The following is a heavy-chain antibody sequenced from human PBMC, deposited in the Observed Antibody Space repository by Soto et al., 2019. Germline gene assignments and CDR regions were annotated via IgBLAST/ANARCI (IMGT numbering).Heavy chain of an antibody. CDR1: GFSFGDYY. CDR3: ASLMVIRGATYDY. D-gene: IGHD3-10*01. J-gene: IGHJ4*02. V-gene: IGHV3-11*01. CDR2: ISSDGSTI. Sequence: QVQLVESGGDLVKPGGSLRLSCTASGFSFGDYYMSWIRQAPGKGLEWVSYISSDGSTIYYADSVKGRFTVSRDNAKNSLYLQMNSLRAEDTAVYYCASLMVIRGATYDYWGQGTRVTVSS.